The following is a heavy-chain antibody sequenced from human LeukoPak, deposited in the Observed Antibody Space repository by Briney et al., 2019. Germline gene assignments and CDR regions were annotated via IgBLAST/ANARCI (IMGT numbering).Heavy chain of an antibody. CDR3: AKILFTFYDILTGFSGCDS. CDR1: GFTFSSYA. Sequence: PGGSLRLSCAASGFTFSSYAMSWVRQAPGKWLEWVSAISGSGGSTYYADSVKGRFTISRDNSKNTLYLQMNSLRAEDTAVSYCAKILFTFYDILTGFSGCDSWGQGTLVTVSS. V-gene: IGHV3-23*01. CDR2: ISGSGGST. J-gene: IGHJ4*02. D-gene: IGHD3-9*01.